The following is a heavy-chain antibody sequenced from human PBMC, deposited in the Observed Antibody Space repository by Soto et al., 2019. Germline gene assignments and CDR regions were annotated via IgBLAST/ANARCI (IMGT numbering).Heavy chain of an antibody. Sequence: ATMKVSCKVSGYTLTELSMHWVRQAPGKGLEWMGGFDPEDGETIYAQKFQGRVTMTEDTSTDTAYMELSSLRSEDTAVYYCATDFWWFGEFSGYWGQGTLVTVSS. V-gene: IGHV1-24*01. D-gene: IGHD3-10*01. CDR3: ATDFWWFGEFSGY. J-gene: IGHJ4*02. CDR2: FDPEDGET. CDR1: GYTLTELS.